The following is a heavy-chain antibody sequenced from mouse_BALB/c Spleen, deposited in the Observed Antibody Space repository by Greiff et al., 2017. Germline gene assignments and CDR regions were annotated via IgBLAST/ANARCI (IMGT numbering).Heavy chain of an antibody. CDR2: IDPENGDT. CDR1: GFNINDYY. D-gene: IGHD2-1*01. V-gene: IGHV14-4*02. CDR3: NAWGGNYYPFDY. Sequence: EVKLQESGAELVRPGASVKLSCTASGFNINDYYMHWVKQRPEQGLEWIGWIDPENGDTEYAPKFQGKATMTADTSSNTAYLQLSSLTSEDTAVYYCNAWGGNYYPFDYWGQGTTLTVSS. J-gene: IGHJ2*01.